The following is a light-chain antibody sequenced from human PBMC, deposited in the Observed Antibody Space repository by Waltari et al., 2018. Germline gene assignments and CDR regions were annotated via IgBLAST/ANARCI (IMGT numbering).Light chain of an antibody. CDR1: RTVLYSSNNKNY. CDR2: WAS. J-gene: IGKJ1*01. CDR3: QQYYTTPPT. Sequence: DIVMTQSPDSLAVSLGERATIKCKSSRTVLYSSNNKNYLAWYQQKPGQAPKLLIYWASSRESGVPDRFSGSGSGTDFTLTISSLQAEDVAVYYCQQYYTTPPTFGQGTKVEIK. V-gene: IGKV4-1*01.